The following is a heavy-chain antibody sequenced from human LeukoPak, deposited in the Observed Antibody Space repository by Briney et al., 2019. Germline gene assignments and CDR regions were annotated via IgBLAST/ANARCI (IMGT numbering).Heavy chain of an antibody. CDR2: IGTAGDT. J-gene: IGHJ4*02. CDR1: GFTFSSYD. Sequence: GGSLRLSCAASGFTFSSYDMHWVRQATGKGLEWVSAIGTAGDTYYPGSVKGRFTISRDNSKNTLYLQMNSLRAEDTAVYYCAKSGGDFWSGYYEIDYWGQGTLVTVSS. V-gene: IGHV3-13*01. D-gene: IGHD3-3*01. CDR3: AKSGGDFWSGYYEIDY.